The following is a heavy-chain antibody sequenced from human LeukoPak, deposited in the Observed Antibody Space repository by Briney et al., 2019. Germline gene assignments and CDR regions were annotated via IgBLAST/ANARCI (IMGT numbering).Heavy chain of an antibody. V-gene: IGHV1-18*01. CDR2: ISAYNSNT. CDR1: GYTFTSYG. J-gene: IGHJ3*02. D-gene: IGHD4-17*01. Sequence: ASVKVSCKASGYTFTSYGISWVRQAPGQGLEWMGWISAYNSNTNYAQELQGRVTMTTDTSTSTAYMELRSLRSDDTAVYYCARDPATVPADDAFDIWGQGTMVTVSS. CDR3: ARDPATVPADDAFDI.